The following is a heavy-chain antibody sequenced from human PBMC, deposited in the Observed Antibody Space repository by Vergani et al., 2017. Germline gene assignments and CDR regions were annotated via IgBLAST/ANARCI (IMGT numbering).Heavy chain of an antibody. D-gene: IGHD3-9*01. CDR3: TTPTKGELRYYFDY. CDR2: LSGSGGST. Sequence: EVQLLESGGGLVQPGGSLRLSCAASGFTFSSYAMSWVRPAPGKGLEWVSALSGSGGSTYYASSVKGRFTISRDNSKNTLYLQMNSLRAEDTAVYYCTTPTKGELRYYFDYWGQGTLGTVSS. J-gene: IGHJ4*02. V-gene: IGHV3-23*01. CDR1: GFTFSSYA.